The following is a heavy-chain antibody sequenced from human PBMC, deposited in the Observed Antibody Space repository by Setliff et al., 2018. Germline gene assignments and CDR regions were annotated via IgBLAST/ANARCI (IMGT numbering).Heavy chain of an antibody. CDR2: ISGDGRTI. J-gene: IGHJ4*02. D-gene: IGHD3-10*01. Sequence: GRSLRLSCAASGFDFSYYYMSWARQAPGKGLEWISKISGDGRTIYQADSVRGRFTISRDNADNSLYLQMNNLRTEDTAVYYCFGAGTCSYWGQGTLVTVSS. CDR1: GFDFSYYY. CDR3: FGAGTCSY. V-gene: IGHV3-11*04.